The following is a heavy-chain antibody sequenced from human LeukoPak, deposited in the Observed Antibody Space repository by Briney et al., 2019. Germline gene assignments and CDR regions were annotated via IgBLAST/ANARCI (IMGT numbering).Heavy chain of an antibody. Sequence: PSETLSLTCTVSSGSISTSNYYWGWVRQPPGKALEWIGNIFYSGSTYYSPSLKSRVTISLDTSRNQFSLKLSSVTAADTAVYYCVKTNSWPDYYFDYWGQGTLVTVSS. CDR3: VKTNSWPDYYFDY. V-gene: IGHV4-39*07. D-gene: IGHD6-13*01. J-gene: IGHJ4*02. CDR2: IFYSGST. CDR1: SGSISTSNYY.